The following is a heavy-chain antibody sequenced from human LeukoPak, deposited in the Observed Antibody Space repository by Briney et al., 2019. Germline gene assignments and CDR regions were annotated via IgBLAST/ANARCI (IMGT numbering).Heavy chain of an antibody. CDR2: ISSSSSTI. J-gene: IGHJ4*02. V-gene: IGHV3-48*01. CDR1: GFTFSSYS. Sequence: GGSLRLSCAASGFTFSSYSMNWARQAPGKGLEWVSYISSSSSTIYYADSVKGRFTISRDNAKNSLYLQMNSLRAEDTAVYYCARDLKFGESDYWGQGTLVTVSS. D-gene: IGHD3-10*01. CDR3: ARDLKFGESDY.